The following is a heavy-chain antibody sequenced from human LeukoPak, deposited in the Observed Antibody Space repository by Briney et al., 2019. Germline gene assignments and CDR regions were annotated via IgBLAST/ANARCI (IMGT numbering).Heavy chain of an antibody. CDR3: ARFWDSTPRSWFHFDY. Sequence: QAGGSLRLSCAASGFTFSSYAMHWVRQAPGKGLEWVANIKQDGSEKYYVDSVKGRFTISRDNAKNSLYLQMNSLRAEDTASYHCARFWDSTPRSWFHFDYWGQGTLVTVSS. CDR2: IKQDGSEK. D-gene: IGHD2-2*01. CDR1: GFTFSSYA. V-gene: IGHV3-7*03. J-gene: IGHJ4*02.